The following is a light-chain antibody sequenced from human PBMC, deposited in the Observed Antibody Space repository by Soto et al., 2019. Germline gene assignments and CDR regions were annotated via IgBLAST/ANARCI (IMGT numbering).Light chain of an antibody. V-gene: IGKV3-11*01. CDR3: QQRSNWPVT. J-gene: IGKJ1*01. Sequence: EIVLTQSPATLSFSPGEGATLSCRASQSVSSYLAWYQQKPGQAPRLLIYDASNRATGIPARFSGSGSGTDFTLIISSLEPEDFAVYYCQQRSNWPVTFGLGTKVEV. CDR2: DAS. CDR1: QSVSSY.